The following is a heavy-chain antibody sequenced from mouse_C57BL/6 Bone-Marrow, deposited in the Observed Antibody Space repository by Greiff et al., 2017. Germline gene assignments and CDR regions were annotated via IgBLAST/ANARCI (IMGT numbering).Heavy chain of an antibody. CDR3: VRDRDYYGSSWFAY. D-gene: IGHD1-1*01. V-gene: IGHV10-3*01. Sequence: EVKVVESGGGLVQPKGSLKLSCAASGFTFNTYAMHWVRQAPGKGLEWVARIRSKSSNYATYYADSVKDRFTISRDDSQSMLYLQMNNLKTEDTAMYYCVRDRDYYGSSWFAYWGQGTLVTVSA. CDR1: GFTFNTYA. J-gene: IGHJ3*01. CDR2: IRSKSSNYAT.